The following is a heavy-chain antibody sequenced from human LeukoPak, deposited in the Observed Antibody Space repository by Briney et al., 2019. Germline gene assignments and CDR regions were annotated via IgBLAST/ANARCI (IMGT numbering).Heavy chain of an antibody. V-gene: IGHV1-18*01. CDR2: ISAYNGDT. J-gene: IGHJ4*02. CDR1: GYTFSSYG. Sequence: GASVNVSCKASGYTFSSYGISWVRQAPGQGLEWMGWISAYNGDTNYAQQFQGRVTMTTDTSTSTAYMELRSLRSDDTAVYYCARDYSSGYCDYWGQGTLVTVSS. CDR3: ARDYSSGYCDY. D-gene: IGHD3-22*01.